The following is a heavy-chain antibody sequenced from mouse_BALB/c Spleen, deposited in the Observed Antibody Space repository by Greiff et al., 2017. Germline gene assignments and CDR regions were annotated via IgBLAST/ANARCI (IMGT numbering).Heavy chain of an antibody. V-gene: IGHV5-6-4*01. J-gene: IGHJ4*01. CDR2: ISSGGSYT. CDR3: TREWDGAMDY. CDR1: GFTFSSYT. D-gene: IGHD4-1*01. Sequence: DVHLVESGGGLVKPGGSLKLSCAASGFTFSSYTMSWVRQTPEKRLEWVATISSGGSYTYYPDSVKGRFTISRDNAKNTLYLQMSSLKSEDTAMYYCTREWDGAMDYWGQGTSVTVSS.